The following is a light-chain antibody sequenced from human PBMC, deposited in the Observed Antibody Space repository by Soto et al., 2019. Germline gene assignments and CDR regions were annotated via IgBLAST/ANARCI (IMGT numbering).Light chain of an antibody. J-gene: IGLJ3*02. CDR1: SSDVGAYNY. Sequence: QAALTQPASVSGSPGQSITISCTGTSSDVGAYNYVSWYQQHPGKAPKLMIYDVSDRPSGVSNRFSGSKSGNTASLTISGLQAEDEADSYCSSYTGSSTLLFGGGTKLTVL. CDR2: DVS. V-gene: IGLV2-14*01. CDR3: SSYTGSSTLL.